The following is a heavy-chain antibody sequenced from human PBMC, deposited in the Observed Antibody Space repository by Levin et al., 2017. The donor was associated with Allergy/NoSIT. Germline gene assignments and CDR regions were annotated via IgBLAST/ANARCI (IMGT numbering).Heavy chain of an antibody. D-gene: IGHD3-3*01. J-gene: IGHJ4*02. Sequence: SETLSLTCTVSGDSFSSYFWTWIRQPAGKGLEWIGHIYPTGSANYNPSLKSRGPMSVDMSKNQFSLKLTSVTAADTAVYYCARGTYYDFRSGSVTFDHWGQGTLVTVSS. V-gene: IGHV4-4*07. CDR3: ARGTYYDFRSGSVTFDH. CDR1: GDSFSSYF. CDR2: IYPTGSA.